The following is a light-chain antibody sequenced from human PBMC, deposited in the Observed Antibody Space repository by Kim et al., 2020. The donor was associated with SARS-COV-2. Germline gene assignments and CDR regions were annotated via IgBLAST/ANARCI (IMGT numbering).Light chain of an antibody. Sequence: SPGERATLSCRASQSVSSYLAWYQQKPGQAPRLLIYDASNRATGIPARFSGSGSGTDFTLTISSLEPEDFAVYYCQQRSNSPTWTFGQGTKVDIK. CDR1: QSVSSY. CDR2: DAS. V-gene: IGKV3-11*01. J-gene: IGKJ1*01. CDR3: QQRSNSPTWT.